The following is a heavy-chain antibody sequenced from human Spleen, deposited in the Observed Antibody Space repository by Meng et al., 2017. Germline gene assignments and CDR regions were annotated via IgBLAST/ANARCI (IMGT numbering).Heavy chain of an antibody. CDR3: ARGPTTMAHDFDY. D-gene: IGHD4-11*01. V-gene: IGHV4-34*01. J-gene: IGHJ4*02. CDR2: INHSGST. CDR1: GGSFSDYY. Sequence: PLKRGGEGLLKPSATLSLTGVVSGGSFSDYYWSWTRQPPGKGLEWIGEINHSGSTNYNPSLESRATISVDTSQNNLYLKLSSVTAADSAVYYCARGPTTMAHDFDYWGQGTLVTVSS.